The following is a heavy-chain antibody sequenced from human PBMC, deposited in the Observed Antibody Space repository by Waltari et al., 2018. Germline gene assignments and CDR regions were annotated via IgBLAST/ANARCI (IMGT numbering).Heavy chain of an antibody. D-gene: IGHD3-10*01. V-gene: IGHV4-34*01. CDR1: GGSLSGYY. Sequence: QVQVQQGGAGLLKPSETLSLTCGVYGGSLSGYYYSGIRQPPGKGLGWFGEINHSGSTKYNPSLKSRLTISIDTSKNQFSLILSSVIAADTAVYYCVRHVGGSRGIDYWGQGTLVTVSS. J-gene: IGHJ4*02. CDR3: VRHVGGSRGIDY. CDR2: INHSGST.